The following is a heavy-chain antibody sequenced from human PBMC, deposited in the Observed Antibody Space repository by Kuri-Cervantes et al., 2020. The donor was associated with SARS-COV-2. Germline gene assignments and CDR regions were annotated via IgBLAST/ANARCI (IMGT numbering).Heavy chain of an antibody. V-gene: IGHV3-48*01. Sequence: GESLKISCATSGFTFSTYSMNWVRQAPGKGLEWVSYISGSSSRIYYADSVKGRFTISRDYAKNSVYLQMKSLRAEDTAVYYCARDEDYAFDCWGQGTLVTVSS. CDR1: GFTFSTYS. J-gene: IGHJ4*02. D-gene: IGHD4-17*01. CDR3: ARDEDYAFDC. CDR2: ISGSSSRI.